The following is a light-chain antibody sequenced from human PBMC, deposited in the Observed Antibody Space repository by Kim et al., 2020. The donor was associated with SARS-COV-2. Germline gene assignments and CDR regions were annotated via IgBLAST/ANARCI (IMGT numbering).Light chain of an antibody. J-gene: IGKJ2*02. V-gene: IGKV3-20*01. CDR3: QQYGSTPCT. Sequence: LSPGERATLSCRASQSVSSNYLAWYQQKPGQAPSLVIYDASNRASGIPDRFSGSGSGTDFTLTISRLEPEDFAAYYCQQYGSTPCTFGQGTKLEI. CDR1: QSVSSNY. CDR2: DAS.